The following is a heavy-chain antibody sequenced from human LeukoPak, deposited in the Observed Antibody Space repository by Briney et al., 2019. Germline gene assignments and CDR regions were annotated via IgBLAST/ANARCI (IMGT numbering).Heavy chain of an antibody. CDR2: IYYSGST. CDR3: ARDLAVDGTDGWFDP. V-gene: IGHV4-31*11. Sequence: SQTLSLTCAVSGGSISSGGYYWSWIRQHPGKGLEWIGYIYYSGSTYYNPSLKSRVTISVDTSKNQFSLKLSSVTAADTAVYYCARDLAVDGTDGWFDPWGQGTLATVSS. D-gene: IGHD1-14*01. CDR1: GGSISSGGYY. J-gene: IGHJ5*02.